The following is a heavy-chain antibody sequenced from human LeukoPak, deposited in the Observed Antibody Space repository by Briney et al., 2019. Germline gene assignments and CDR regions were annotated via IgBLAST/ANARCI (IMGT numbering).Heavy chain of an antibody. J-gene: IGHJ4*02. Sequence: PGGSLRLSCAASGFTLSSYAMSCVRQAPGKGLEWVSAISGSGGSTYYADSVKGRFTISRDNSKNTLYLQMNSLRAEDTAVYYCATTGYSSGWYLDYWGQGTLVTVSS. CDR2: ISGSGGST. D-gene: IGHD6-19*01. CDR3: ATTGYSSGWYLDY. V-gene: IGHV3-23*01. CDR1: GFTLSSYA.